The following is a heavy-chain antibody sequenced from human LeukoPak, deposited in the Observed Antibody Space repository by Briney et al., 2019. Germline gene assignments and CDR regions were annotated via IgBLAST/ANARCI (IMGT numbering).Heavy chain of an antibody. V-gene: IGHV3-9*01. D-gene: IGHD6-25*01. CDR2: ISWNSGSI. Sequence: GGSLRLSCAASGFTFDDYAMHWVRHAPGKGLEWVSGISWNSGSIGYADSVKGRFTISRDNAKNSLYLQMNSLRAEDTALYYCAKVSGIAAVNDAFDIWGQGTMVTVSS. J-gene: IGHJ3*02. CDR3: AKVSGIAAVNDAFDI. CDR1: GFTFDDYA.